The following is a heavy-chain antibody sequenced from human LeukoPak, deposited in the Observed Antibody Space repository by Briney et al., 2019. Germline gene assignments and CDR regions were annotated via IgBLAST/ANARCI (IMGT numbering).Heavy chain of an antibody. V-gene: IGHV3-48*03. CDR3: ARDGDYADFPFDY. CDR1: GFTFSLYD. CDR2: ITSGSSIQ. J-gene: IGHJ4*02. Sequence: GGSLRLSCVGSGFTFSLYDMNWVRQAPGKGLEWVSEITSGSSIQHYADSVKGRFTIPRDDAKNTLILQMSSLRSEDTAVYFCARDGDYADFPFDYWGQGTLVTVSS. D-gene: IGHD4-17*01.